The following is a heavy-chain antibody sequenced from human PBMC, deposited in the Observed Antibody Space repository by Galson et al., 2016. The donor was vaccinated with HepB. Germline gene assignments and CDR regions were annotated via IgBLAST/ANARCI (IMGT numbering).Heavy chain of an antibody. D-gene: IGHD1-26*01. V-gene: IGHV3-33*01. J-gene: IGHJ4*02. Sequence: SLRLSCAGSRFTFSQHGMHWLRQAPGKGLEWVAVIWRDGNNKYYADSVKGRFTMSRDNSKNMAYLQMNNLGPDDTALYYCARDLGDGSHFTFDLWGQGTLVTVSS. CDR3: ARDLGDGSHFTFDL. CDR1: RFTFSQHG. CDR2: IWRDGNNK.